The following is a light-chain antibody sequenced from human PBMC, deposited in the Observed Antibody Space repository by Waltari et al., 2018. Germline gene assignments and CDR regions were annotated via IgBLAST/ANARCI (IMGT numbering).Light chain of an antibody. CDR1: QTVGKNY. V-gene: IGKV3-20*01. CDR2: DAS. J-gene: IGKJ1*01. Sequence: EIVLTQSPGTLSLSPGERATLSCRASQTVGKNYLAWFQQRPGQPPRLLIYDASARATGIPDRFSGSGSGTDFTLTTSRLEPEDFAVYYCQHYDTSPLTFGQGTKVEIK. CDR3: QHYDTSPLT.